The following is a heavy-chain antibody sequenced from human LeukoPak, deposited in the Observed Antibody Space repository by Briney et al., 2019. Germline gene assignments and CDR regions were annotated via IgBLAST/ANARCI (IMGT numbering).Heavy chain of an antibody. V-gene: IGHV1-46*01. CDR1: GYTFTSYY. J-gene: IGHJ6*02. Sequence: ASVKVSCKASGYTFTSYYMHWVRQAPGQGLEWMGIINPSGGSTTYAQKFQGRVTMNRDASMSTVYMKLSSLRYEDTVVYYCARDIMVMTYYYYYGMDVWGQGTTVAVPS. D-gene: IGHD2-21*02. CDR2: INPSGGST. CDR3: ARDIMVMTYYYYYGMDV.